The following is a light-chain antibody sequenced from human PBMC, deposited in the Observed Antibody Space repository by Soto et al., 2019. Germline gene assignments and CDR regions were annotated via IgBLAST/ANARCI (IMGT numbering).Light chain of an antibody. J-gene: IGKJ5*01. CDR1: QNISPW. CDR3: QQLHGYPIT. V-gene: IGKV1-5*01. CDR2: APS. Sequence: IQIAHFNSNPSASVGDRVTISFRASQNISPWLAWYQQKPGKAPKLLIYAPSNFQSGVPSRFSGSGSGTHFTLTISSLQPEDFATYYCQQLHGYPITFGQGTRLEIK.